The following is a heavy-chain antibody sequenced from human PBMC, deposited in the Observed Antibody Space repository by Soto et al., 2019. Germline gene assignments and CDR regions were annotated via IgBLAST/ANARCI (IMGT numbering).Heavy chain of an antibody. D-gene: IGHD3-16*01. Sequence: PGGSLRLSCAASGFTFSSYGMHWVRQAPGKGLEWVVVISYDGSNKYYADSVKGRFTISRDNSKNTLYLQMNSLEAGETAMYIMGKDGGGYGMLVLVYYGMDVWGQGTRVTVSS. CDR2: ISYDGSNK. V-gene: IGHV3-30*03. CDR3: GKDGGGYGMLVLVYYGMDV. CDR1: GFTFSSYG. J-gene: IGHJ6*02.